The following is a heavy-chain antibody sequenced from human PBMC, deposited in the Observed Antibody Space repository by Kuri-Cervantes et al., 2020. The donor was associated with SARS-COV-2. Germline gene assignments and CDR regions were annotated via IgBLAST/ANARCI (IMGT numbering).Heavy chain of an antibody. CDR3: ARGHCSSTSCYINYYYYMDV. Sequence: SCTVSGGSISSGDYYWSWIHQPPGKGLEWIGYIYYSGSTYYNPSLKSRVTISVDTSKNQFSLKLSSVTAADTAVYYCARGHCSSTSCYINYYYYMDVWGKGTTVTVSS. CDR2: IYYSGST. J-gene: IGHJ6*03. CDR1: GGSISSGDYY. D-gene: IGHD2-2*01. V-gene: IGHV4-30-4*08.